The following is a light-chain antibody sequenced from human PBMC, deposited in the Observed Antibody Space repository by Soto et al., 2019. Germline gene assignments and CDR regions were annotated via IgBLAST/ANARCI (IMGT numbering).Light chain of an antibody. CDR1: SSDVGSYNL. V-gene: IGLV2-23*02. CDR2: EVS. CDR3: CSYAGSSTPYV. J-gene: IGLJ1*01. Sequence: QSALTQPASVSGSPGQSITISCTGTSSDVGSYNLVSWYQQHLGKAPKLMIYEVSKRPSGVSNRFSGSKSGNTASLTISGLQAEDEADYYCCSYAGSSTPYVFGTGTRSPS.